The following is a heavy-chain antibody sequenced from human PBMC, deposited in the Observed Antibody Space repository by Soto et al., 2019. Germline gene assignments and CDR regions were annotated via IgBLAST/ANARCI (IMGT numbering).Heavy chain of an antibody. J-gene: IGHJ5*02. V-gene: IGHV3-23*01. CDR3: ARWTVDTIVTSGWCHYLEP. CDR1: GFTFSSSA. CDR2: VSGSGGTT. Sequence: EVQLLDSGGGLVQPGGSPRLSCAASGFTFSSSAMSWVRQAPGKGLEWVSAVSGSGGTTYYADSVRGRFTISRDNSKNTMYLQVKSLRAEDTAIYFCARWTVDTIVTSGWCHYLEPWGQGTLVTVSS. D-gene: IGHD6-19*01.